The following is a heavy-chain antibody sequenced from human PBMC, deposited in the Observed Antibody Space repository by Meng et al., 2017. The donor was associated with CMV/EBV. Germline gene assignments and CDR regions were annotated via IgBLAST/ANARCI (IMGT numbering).Heavy chain of an antibody. D-gene: IGHD3-3*01. CDR2: IRSQAYGGTT. Sequence: GGSLRLSCTTSGFIFGHYAMTWVRQAPGKGLEWVGFIRSQAYGGTTEYAASGKGRFTISRDDSKSIAYLQMNSLKTEDTAVYYCTRGGVDFWSGCWYFDLWGRGTLVTVSS. J-gene: IGHJ2*01. CDR3: TRGGVDFWSGCWYFDL. V-gene: IGHV3-49*04. CDR1: GFIFGHYA.